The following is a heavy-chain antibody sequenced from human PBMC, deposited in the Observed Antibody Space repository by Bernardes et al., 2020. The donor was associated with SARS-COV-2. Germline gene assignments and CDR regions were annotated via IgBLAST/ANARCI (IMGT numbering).Heavy chain of an antibody. Sequence: GGSLRLSCAASGFILTNYWMHWVRQTPGKGLVWVSRMNEDGSITNYADSVKGRFTISRDNAKNTLYLQMNSLRVEDTAVYYCARDFGGNSDYWGQGTLVTVPS. CDR2: MNEDGSIT. CDR1: GFILTNYW. J-gene: IGHJ4*02. D-gene: IGHD3-10*01. CDR3: ARDFGGNSDY. V-gene: IGHV3-74*01.